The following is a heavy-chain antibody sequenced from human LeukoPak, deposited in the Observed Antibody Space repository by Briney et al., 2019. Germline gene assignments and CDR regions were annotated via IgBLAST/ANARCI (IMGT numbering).Heavy chain of an antibody. D-gene: IGHD6-13*01. Sequence: GGSLRLSCAASGFTFDDYGMSWVRQAPGKGLEWVSGINWNGGSTGYADSVKGRFTISRDNAKNSPYLQMNSLRVEDTALYYCARASVQTIAAAGDYWGQGTLVTVSS. CDR3: ARASVQTIAAAGDY. CDR2: INWNGGST. J-gene: IGHJ4*02. V-gene: IGHV3-20*04. CDR1: GFTFDDYG.